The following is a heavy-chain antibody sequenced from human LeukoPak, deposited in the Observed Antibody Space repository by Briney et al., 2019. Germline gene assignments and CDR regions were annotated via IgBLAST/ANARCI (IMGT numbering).Heavy chain of an antibody. CDR2: ITSWSSTM. Sequence: HSGGPLRLSCAASGFTFNSYSMTWVRQAPGKGLDWGSYITSWSSTMYYGDSVKGRFTISRDNGKTSLYLQMNSLRDEDTAVYYCARGGYSYGYYIDYWGQGTLVTVSS. D-gene: IGHD5-18*01. CDR1: GFTFNSYS. J-gene: IGHJ4*02. CDR3: ARGGYSYGYYIDY. V-gene: IGHV3-48*02.